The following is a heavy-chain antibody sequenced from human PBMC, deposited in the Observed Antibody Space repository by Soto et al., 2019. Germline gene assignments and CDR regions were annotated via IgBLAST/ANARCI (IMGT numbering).Heavy chain of an antibody. CDR1: GYTFTNYD. CDR3: ARAIRDQLLSDY. D-gene: IGHD1-26*01. Sequence: QVQLVQSGADVKQPGASVKVSFRTSGYTFTNYDISWVRQATGQGLEWMGWMNPDSANTGYSQKFQGRVTLTRDTSISTAYMELNSLTSEDTAIYYCARAIRDQLLSDYWGQGSLVIVSS. V-gene: IGHV1-8*01. CDR2: MNPDSANT. J-gene: IGHJ4*02.